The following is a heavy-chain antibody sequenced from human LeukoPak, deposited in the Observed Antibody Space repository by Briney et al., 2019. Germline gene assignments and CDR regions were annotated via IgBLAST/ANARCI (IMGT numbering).Heavy chain of an antibody. V-gene: IGHV1-2*02. J-gene: IGHJ4*02. CDR3: ARDRIAAAVNGVDY. CDR2: INPNSGGT. Sequence: ASVKVSCKASGYTFTSYGISWVRQAPGQGLEWMGWINPNSGGTNYAQKFQGRVTMTRDTSISTAYMELSRLRSDDTAVYYCARDRIAAAVNGVDYWGQGTLVTVSS. D-gene: IGHD6-13*01. CDR1: GYTFTSYG.